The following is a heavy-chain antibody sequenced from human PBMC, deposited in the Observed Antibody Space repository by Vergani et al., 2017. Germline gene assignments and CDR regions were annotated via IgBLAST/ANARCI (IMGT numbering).Heavy chain of an antibody. V-gene: IGHV3-21*01. CDR1: GFTFSSYS. J-gene: IGHJ5*02. CDR3: ARDEVATTGWFDP. CDR2: ISRSSSYI. D-gene: IGHD5-12*01. Sequence: VQLVESGGGLVKPGGSLRLSCAASGFTFSSYSMNWVRQAPGKGLEWVSSISRSSSYIYYADSVKGRFTISRDNAKNSLYLQMNSLRAEDTAVYYCARDEVATTGWFDPWGQGTLVTVSS.